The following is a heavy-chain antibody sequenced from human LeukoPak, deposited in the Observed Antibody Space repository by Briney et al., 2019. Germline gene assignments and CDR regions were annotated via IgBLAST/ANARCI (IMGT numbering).Heavy chain of an antibody. V-gene: IGHV3-48*03. J-gene: IGHJ1*01. Sequence: GSLRLSCAGSGITFSSYEMNWVRQAPGKGLEWVSYISSSGSTIYYADSVKGRFTISRDNAKNSLYLQMNSLRAEDTAVYYCAELGITMIGGVWGQGTLVTVSS. CDR3: AELGITMIGGV. D-gene: IGHD3-10*02. CDR1: GITFSSYE. CDR2: ISSSGSTI.